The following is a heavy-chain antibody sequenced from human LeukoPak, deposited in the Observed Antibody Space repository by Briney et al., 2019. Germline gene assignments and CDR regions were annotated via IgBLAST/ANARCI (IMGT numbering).Heavy chain of an antibody. CDR2: IVGNGVST. D-gene: IGHD3-9*01. CDR3: TNWGDYDGSTGYYDSEY. Sequence: QPGGSLRLSCAASGFTFRNYAMSWVRQAPGKGLEWVSAIVGNGVSTYYADSVQGRFTISRDNSKNTLYLQMNSLRAEDTALYYCTNWGDYDGSTGYYDSEYWCQGTLVTVSS. CDR1: GFTFRNYA. V-gene: IGHV3-23*01. J-gene: IGHJ4*02.